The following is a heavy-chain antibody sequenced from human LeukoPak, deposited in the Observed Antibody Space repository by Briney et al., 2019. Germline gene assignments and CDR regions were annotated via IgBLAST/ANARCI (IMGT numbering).Heavy chain of an antibody. J-gene: IGHJ4*02. CDR3: ASVPLPYYYGSGSPYTDY. CDR2: IYYSGST. V-gene: IGHV4-59*08. Sequence: NPSETLSLTCTVSGGSISSYYWSWIRQPPGKGLEWIGYIYYSGSTNYNPSLKSRVTISVDTSKNQFSLKLSSVTAADTAVYYCASVPLPYYYGSGSPYTDYWGQGTLVTVSS. D-gene: IGHD3-10*01. CDR1: GGSISSYY.